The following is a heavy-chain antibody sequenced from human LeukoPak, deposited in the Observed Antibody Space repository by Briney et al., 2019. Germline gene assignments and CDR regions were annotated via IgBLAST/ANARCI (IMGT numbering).Heavy chain of an antibody. J-gene: IGHJ4*02. D-gene: IGHD6-13*01. CDR1: GFTFNKYG. Sequence: GGSLRLSCVASGFTFNKYGMHWVRQAPGKGLEWVAVISHDGSEKYYADSVRGRFTISRDNSKNTLYLQMNSLRAEDSAVYYCARRRYSSSWYFDYWGQGTLVTVSS. CDR2: ISHDGSEK. CDR3: ARRRYSSSWYFDY. V-gene: IGHV3-30*03.